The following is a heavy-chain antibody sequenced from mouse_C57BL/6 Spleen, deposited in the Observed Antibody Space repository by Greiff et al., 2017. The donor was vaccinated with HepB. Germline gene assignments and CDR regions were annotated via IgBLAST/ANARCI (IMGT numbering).Heavy chain of an antibody. CDR1: GFTFSSYA. D-gene: IGHD2-12*01. CDR3: ARDRQLPFAY. J-gene: IGHJ3*01. V-gene: IGHV5-4*01. Sequence: EVMLVESGGGLVKPGGSLKLSCAASGFTFSSYAMSWVRQTPEKRLEWVATISDGGSYTYYPDNVKGRFTISRDNAKNNLYLQMSHLKSEDTAMYYCARDRQLPFAYWGQVTLVTVSA. CDR2: ISDGGSYT.